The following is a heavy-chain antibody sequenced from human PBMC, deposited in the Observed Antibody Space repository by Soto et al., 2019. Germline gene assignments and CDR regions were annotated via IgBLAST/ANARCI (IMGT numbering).Heavy chain of an antibody. D-gene: IGHD2-15*01. CDR3: ARPDCSGGSCYEGFDY. CDR1: GGSISSSSYY. CDR2: IYYSGST. J-gene: IGHJ4*02. Sequence: QLQLQESGPGLVKPSETLSLTCTVSGGSISSSSYYWGWIRQPPGKGLEWTGSIYYSGSTYYNPSLKSRVTISVDTSKNQFSLKLSSVTAADTAVYYCARPDCSGGSCYEGFDYWGQGTLVTVSS. V-gene: IGHV4-39*01.